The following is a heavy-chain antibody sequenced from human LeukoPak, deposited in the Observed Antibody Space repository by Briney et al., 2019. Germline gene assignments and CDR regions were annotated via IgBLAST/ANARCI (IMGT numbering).Heavy chain of an antibody. D-gene: IGHD1-26*01. CDR3: AKDRTRIVGATFRFDY. V-gene: IGHV3-23*01. Sequence: GGSLRLSRASSLFTLRNYAMSWVRQAPGKGLEWVSTMSSSGDSTFYADSVKGRFTISRDNSQNSLYLQMNSLRADDTAVYYCAKDRTRIVGATFRFDYWGQGTLVTVSS. J-gene: IGHJ4*02. CDR2: MSSSGDST. CDR1: LFTLRNYA.